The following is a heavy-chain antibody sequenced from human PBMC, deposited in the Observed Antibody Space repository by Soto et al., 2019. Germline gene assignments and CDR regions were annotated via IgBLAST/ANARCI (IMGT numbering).Heavy chain of an antibody. CDR2: INGVGDNT. CDR3: TKRKSSNTGDLDL. J-gene: IGHJ2*01. D-gene: IGHD3-10*01. Sequence: DVQLLESGGGLVQPEGSLRLSCVASGFSLRSFAMTWVRQAPGKGLEWVSAINGVGDNTFYAASVKVRFNISRDNTKNTVFLQMNSLRAEDTAIYFCTKRKSSNTGDLDLWGRGTLVTVSS. V-gene: IGHV3-23*01. CDR1: GFSLRSFA.